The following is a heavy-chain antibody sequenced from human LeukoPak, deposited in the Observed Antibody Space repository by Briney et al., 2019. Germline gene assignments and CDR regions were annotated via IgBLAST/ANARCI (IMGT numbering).Heavy chain of an antibody. CDR1: GFTFSSYA. CDR2: ISYDGSNK. V-gene: IGHV3-30-3*02. D-gene: IGHD3-10*01. J-gene: IGHJ3*02. CDR3: AKTGRGGAFDI. Sequence: GGSLRLSCAASGFTFSSYAMHWVRQAPGKGLEWVAVISYDGSNKYYADSVKGRFTISRDNSKNTLYLQMNSVRAEDTAVYYCAKTGRGGAFDIWGQGTMVTVSS.